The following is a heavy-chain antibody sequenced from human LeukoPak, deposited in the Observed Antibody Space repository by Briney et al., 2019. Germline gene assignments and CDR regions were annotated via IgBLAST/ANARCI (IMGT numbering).Heavy chain of an antibody. V-gene: IGHV3-7*01. CDR3: ARERITSPDYYYYMDV. D-gene: IGHD3-3*01. CDR2: IKQDGSEK. CDR1: GFTFSSYW. Sequence: PGGSLRLSCAASGFTFSSYWLTWVRQAPGKGLEWVANIKQDGSEKFYVDSVKGRFTISRDSAKNSLYLQMNSLRAEDTAVYYCARERITSPDYYYYMDVWGKGTTVTVSS. J-gene: IGHJ6*03.